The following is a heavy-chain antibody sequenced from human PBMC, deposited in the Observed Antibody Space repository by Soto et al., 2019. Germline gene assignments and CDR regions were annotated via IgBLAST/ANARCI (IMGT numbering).Heavy chain of an antibody. V-gene: IGHV4-30-2*01. D-gene: IGHD6-13*01. CDR2: IYHSGST. CDR3: ARVGDHSSSWFFDY. J-gene: IGHJ4*02. CDR1: GGSISSGGYS. Sequence: SETLSLTCAVSGGSISSGGYSWSWIRQPPGKGLEWIGYIYHSGSTYYNPSLKSRVTISVDRSKNQFSLKLSSVTAADTAVYYCARVGDHSSSWFFDYWGQGTLVTVSS.